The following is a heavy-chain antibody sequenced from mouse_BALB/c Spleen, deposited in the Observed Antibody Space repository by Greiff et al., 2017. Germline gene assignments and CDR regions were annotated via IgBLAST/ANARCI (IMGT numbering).Heavy chain of an antibody. CDR3: AKRGYGNYGAMDY. D-gene: IGHD2-10*02. CDR2: IWRGGST. V-gene: IGHV2-5-1*01. J-gene: IGHJ4*01. Sequence: VQLQQSGPSLVQPSQSLSITCTVSGFSLTSYGVHWVRQSPGKGLEWLGVIWRGGSTDYNAAFMSRLSITKDNSKSQVFFKMNSLQADDTAIYYCAKRGYGNYGAMDYWGQGTSVTVSS. CDR1: GFSLTSYG.